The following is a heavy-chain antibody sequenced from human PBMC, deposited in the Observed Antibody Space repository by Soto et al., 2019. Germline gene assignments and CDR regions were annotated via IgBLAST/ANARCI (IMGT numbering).Heavy chain of an antibody. J-gene: IGHJ6*02. CDR3: VRWSPLYGMDI. CDR1: GGSITRGGYS. CDR2: IYDNGNT. V-gene: IGHV4-30-2*01. D-gene: IGHD3-3*01. Sequence: QLRLQESGSGLVKPSQTLSLMCDVSGGSITRGGYSWSWIRQLPGKGLEWLGYIYDNGNTYYNASLKSRVTISVDRSKNQFSLNLTSVTAADTAVYYCVRWSPLYGMDIWGQGATVTVSS.